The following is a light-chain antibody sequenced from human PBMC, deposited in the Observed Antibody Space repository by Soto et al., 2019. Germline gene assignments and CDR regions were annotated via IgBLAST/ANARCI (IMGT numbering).Light chain of an antibody. Sequence: QSVLTQPASVSGSPGQSITISCTGSSSDIGGYNFVSWFQQHPGKVPKLIIYEVSNRPSGVSDRFSGAKSGKTASLTISGLQADDEAEYYCTSYSVTGTHYLFGSGTKVTVL. CDR2: EVS. V-gene: IGLV2-14*01. CDR1: SSDIGGYNF. J-gene: IGLJ1*01. CDR3: TSYSVTGTHYL.